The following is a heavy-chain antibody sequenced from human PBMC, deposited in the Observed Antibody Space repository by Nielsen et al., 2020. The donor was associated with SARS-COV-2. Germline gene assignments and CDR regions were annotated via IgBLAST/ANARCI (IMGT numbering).Heavy chain of an antibody. CDR2: ISGSGGST. Sequence: GESLKISCAASGFTFSSYAMSWVRQAPGKGLEWVSAISGSGGSTYYADSVKGRFTISRDNAKTSVYLQMNRLRAEDTAVYYCARHVYHGLDSWGQGTLVIVSP. V-gene: IGHV3-23*01. J-gene: IGHJ4*02. D-gene: IGHD3-10*02. CDR3: ARHVYHGLDS. CDR1: GFTFSSYA.